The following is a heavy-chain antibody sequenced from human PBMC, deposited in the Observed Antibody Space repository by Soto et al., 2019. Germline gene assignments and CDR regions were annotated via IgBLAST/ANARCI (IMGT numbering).Heavy chain of an antibody. CDR1: GYSFTSYW. Sequence: GESLKISCKGSGYSFTSYWIGWVRQMPGKGLEWMGIIYPGDSDTRYSPSFQGQVTISADKSISTAYLQWSSLKASDTAMYYRATTRCTGGSCYTQYYYYYGMHVWRQGTTVTVSS. D-gene: IGHD2-15*01. V-gene: IGHV5-51*01. CDR3: ATTRCTGGSCYTQYYYYYGMHV. J-gene: IGHJ6*02. CDR2: IYPGDSDT.